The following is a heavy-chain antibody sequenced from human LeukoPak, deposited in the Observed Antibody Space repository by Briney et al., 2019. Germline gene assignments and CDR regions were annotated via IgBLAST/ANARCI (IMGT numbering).Heavy chain of an antibody. D-gene: IGHD2-21*01. Sequence: PGGSLRLSCAASGFIVSSNYMSWVRQAPGKGLEWVSVIYAGGSPFYADSVKGRFTISRDNSKNTVYLQMNSLSAEDTAVYYCARGRQCGYWGQGTLVTVSS. CDR1: GFIVSSNY. J-gene: IGHJ4*02. CDR2: IYAGGSP. V-gene: IGHV3-53*01. CDR3: ARGRQCGY.